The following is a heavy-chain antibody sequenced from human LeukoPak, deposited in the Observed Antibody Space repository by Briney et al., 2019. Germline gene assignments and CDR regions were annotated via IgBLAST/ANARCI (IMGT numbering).Heavy chain of an antibody. CDR3: ARLGTPYYYYYMDV. D-gene: IGHD1-1*01. CDR1: GYTFSNYW. Sequence: GESLKISCQGSGYTFSNYWIAWVRHMPGNGLEWMGIIYPGDSDTKYSPSFQGQVSISADKSFNTAYPQWRSVEASDTAIYYCARLGTPYYYYYMDVWGRGTTVTVSS. J-gene: IGHJ6*03. V-gene: IGHV5-51*01. CDR2: IYPGDSDT.